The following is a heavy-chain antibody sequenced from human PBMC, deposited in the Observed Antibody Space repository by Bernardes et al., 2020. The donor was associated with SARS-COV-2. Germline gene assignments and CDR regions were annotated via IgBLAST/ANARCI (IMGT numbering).Heavy chain of an antibody. CDR1: GYTFTSYG. CDR2: ISAYNGNT. CDR3: ARDDGSSWDRPHYGMDV. D-gene: IGHD6-6*01. J-gene: IGHJ6*02. Sequence: ASVKVSCKASGYTFTSYGISWVRQAPGQGLEWMGWISAYNGNTNYAQKLQGRVTMTTDTSTSTAYMELRSLRSDDTGVYYCARDDGSSWDRPHYGMDVWGQGTTVTVSS. V-gene: IGHV1-18*01.